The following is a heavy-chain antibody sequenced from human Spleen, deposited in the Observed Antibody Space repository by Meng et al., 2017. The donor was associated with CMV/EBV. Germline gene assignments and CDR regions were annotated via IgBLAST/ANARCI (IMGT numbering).Heavy chain of an antibody. V-gene: IGHV1-18*01. CDR3: ARDLDGPPHFWSGYEKSYYYYGMDV. J-gene: IGHJ6*02. CDR2: IRGNNGGT. D-gene: IGHD3-3*02. CDR1: GYTFSGHA. Sequence: ASVKVSCKASGYTFSGHAINWVRQAPGQGLEWMGNIRGNNGGTDYAQKFQGRLTMTTDTSTSTAYMELVSLRFDDTAVYYCARDLDGPPHFWSGYEKSYYYYGMDVWGQGTTVTVSS.